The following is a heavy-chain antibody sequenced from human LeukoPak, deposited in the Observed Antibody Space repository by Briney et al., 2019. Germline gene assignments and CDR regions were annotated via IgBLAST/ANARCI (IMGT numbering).Heavy chain of an antibody. CDR1: GGSISSSSYY. Sequence: SETLSLTCTVSGGSISSSSYYWGWIRQPPGKGLEWIGSIYYSGSTYYNPSLKSRVTISVDTSKNQFSLKLSSVTAADTAVYYCARDHPSGGDFDIWGQGTMVTVSS. J-gene: IGHJ3*02. D-gene: IGHD3-16*01. CDR3: ARDHPSGGDFDI. V-gene: IGHV4-39*07. CDR2: IYYSGST.